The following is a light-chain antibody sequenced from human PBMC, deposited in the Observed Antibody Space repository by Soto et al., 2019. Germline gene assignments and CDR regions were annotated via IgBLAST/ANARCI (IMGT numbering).Light chain of an antibody. Sequence: DIQMTQSPSTLSASVGDRVTIACRASQTIGVWLAWYQQKPGKVPSLLIYKTSTLEDGVPSRFSGTGSGTDFTLTIYNLQPDDVATYYCQQCSLYSWTFGQGTKVEI. J-gene: IGKJ1*01. V-gene: IGKV1-5*03. CDR1: QTIGVW. CDR3: QQCSLYSWT. CDR2: KTS.